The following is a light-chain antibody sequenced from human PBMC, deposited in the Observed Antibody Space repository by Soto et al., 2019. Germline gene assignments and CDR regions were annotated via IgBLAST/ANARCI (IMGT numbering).Light chain of an antibody. CDR3: QQYKDWPPLT. CDR1: QSVNIN. Sequence: EIAMTQSPVTLSASPGERVTLSCRASQSVNINLAWYQQRPGQAPRVLIYGASNRASGIPDRFSGSGSGTDFTLTISSLETDDFELYSCQQYKDWPPLTFGGGTRVEIK. V-gene: IGKV3D-15*01. J-gene: IGKJ4*01. CDR2: GAS.